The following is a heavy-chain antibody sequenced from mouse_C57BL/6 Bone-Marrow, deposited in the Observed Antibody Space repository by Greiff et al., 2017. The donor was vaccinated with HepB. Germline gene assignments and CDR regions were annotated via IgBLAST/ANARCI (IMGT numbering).Heavy chain of an antibody. CDR1: GYTFTSYG. CDR2: IYPRSGNT. V-gene: IGHV1-81*01. Sequence: VKLQESGAELARPGASVKLSCKASGYTFTSYGISWVKQSTGQGLEWIGEIYPRSGNTYYNEKFKGKATLTADKSSSTAYMELRGLTSEDSAVYFCARLRFYFDYWGKGTTLTVSS. CDR3: ARLRFYFDY. J-gene: IGHJ2*01. D-gene: IGHD1-1*01.